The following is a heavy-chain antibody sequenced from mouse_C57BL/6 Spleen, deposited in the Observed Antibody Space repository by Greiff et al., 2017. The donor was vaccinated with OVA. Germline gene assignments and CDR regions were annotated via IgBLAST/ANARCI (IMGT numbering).Heavy chain of an antibody. CDR3: ARATTDGARDY. CDR2: IDPANGST. D-gene: IGHD3-1*01. J-gene: IGHJ2*01. Sequence: EVQLQQSVAELVRPGASVKLSCTASGYNFTNTYMHWVKQRPEQGLEWIGRIDPANGSTKYAAKFQGQSTITADTSSNTAYLQLSSLTSEDTAVYYCARATTDGARDYWGQGTTVTVSS. CDR1: GYNFTNTY. V-gene: IGHV14-3*01.